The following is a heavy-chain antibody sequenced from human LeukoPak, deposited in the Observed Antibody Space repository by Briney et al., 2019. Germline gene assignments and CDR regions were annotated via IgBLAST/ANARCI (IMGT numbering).Heavy chain of an antibody. V-gene: IGHV4-34*01. CDR3: ASVRHDPLEYYYYIDV. D-gene: IGHD2/OR15-2a*01. J-gene: IGHJ6*03. Sequence: PSETLSLTCAVYGDSLSRYYWTWIRQPPGKGLEWLGEINPSGSPDYNPSLKSRATVSVDTSKNQFSLRLTSVTAADTAVYYCASVRHDPLEYYYYIDVWGKGTTVTASS. CDR2: INPSGSP. CDR1: GDSLSRYY.